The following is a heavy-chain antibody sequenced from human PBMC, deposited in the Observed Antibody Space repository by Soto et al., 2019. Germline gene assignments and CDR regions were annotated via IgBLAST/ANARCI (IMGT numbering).Heavy chain of an antibody. CDR3: ARGQRFSDWFDP. CDR1: GGSVSGFY. CDR2: IYSSGST. D-gene: IGHD3-3*01. V-gene: IGHV4-4*07. Sequence: SETLSLTCNVFGGSVSGFYWTWIRQPAGKGLEWIGRIYSSGSTKYNPSLKSRVSMSLDASRNQFSLNLTSVTAADTAVYYCARGQRFSDWFDPWGQGTLVTVSS. J-gene: IGHJ5*02.